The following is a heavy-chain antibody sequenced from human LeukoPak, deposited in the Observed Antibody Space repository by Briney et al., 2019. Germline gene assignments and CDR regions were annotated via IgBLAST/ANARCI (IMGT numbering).Heavy chain of an antibody. D-gene: IGHD5-12*01. J-gene: IGHJ4*02. CDR1: GFTFSSYG. Sequence: GXSLRLSCAASGFTFSSYGMHWVRQAPGKGLEWVAFIRYDGSNKYYADSVKVRFPISRDNSKNTLYLQMNSLRAEDTAVYYCAKDLVDIVATIDHYFDYWGQGTLVTVSS. CDR2: IRYDGSNK. CDR3: AKDLVDIVATIDHYFDY. V-gene: IGHV3-30*02.